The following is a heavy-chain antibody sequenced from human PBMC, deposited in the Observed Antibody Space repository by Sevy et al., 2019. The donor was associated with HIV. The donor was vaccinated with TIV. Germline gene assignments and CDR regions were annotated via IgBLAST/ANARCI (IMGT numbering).Heavy chain of an antibody. CDR1: GGTFSSYG. J-gene: IGHJ5*02. Sequence: ASVKVSCKASGGTFSSYGISWVRQAPGQGLEWMGGIIPILGTVNYAQKFQGRVTITADESTKTAYMEVSSLRSGDTALSYGVGVLCNGCYWLDVWGQGTLVTVSS. CDR3: VGVLCNGCYWLDV. CDR2: IIPILGTV. V-gene: IGHV1-69*13. D-gene: IGHD2-21*01.